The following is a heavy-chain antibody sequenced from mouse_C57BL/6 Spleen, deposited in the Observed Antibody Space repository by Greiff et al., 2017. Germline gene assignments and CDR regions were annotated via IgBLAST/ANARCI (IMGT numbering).Heavy chain of an antibody. CDR3: ASNNYFDY. V-gene: IGHV1-39*01. Sequence: VQLQQSGPELVKPGASVKISCKASGYSFTDYNMNWVKQSNGKSLEWIGVINPNCGTTSYNQKFKGKATLTVDQSSSTDYVQLNRLTSEDSADYCSASNNYFDYWGQGTTLTVSS. CDR2: INPNCGTT. J-gene: IGHJ2*01. CDR1: GYSFTDYN.